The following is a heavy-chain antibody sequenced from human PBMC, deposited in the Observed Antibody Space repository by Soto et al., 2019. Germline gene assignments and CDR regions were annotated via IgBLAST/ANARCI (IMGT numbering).Heavy chain of an antibody. V-gene: IGHV1-18*04. J-gene: IGHJ6*02. D-gene: IGHD5-12*01. Sequence: VASVKVSCKASGYTFKSYDVMWVRKAPGQGLEWMGWISGHNGKADYAESFQGRVIMTTDTSTATASMDLRGLRSDDTAVYYCARKGYIGNFAMDVWGQGTTVTVSS. CDR3: ARKGYIGNFAMDV. CDR2: ISGHNGKA. CDR1: GYTFKSYD.